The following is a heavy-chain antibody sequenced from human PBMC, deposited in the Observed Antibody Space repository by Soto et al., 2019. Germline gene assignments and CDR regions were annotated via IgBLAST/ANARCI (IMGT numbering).Heavy chain of an antibody. CDR3: TRDPFSSSSGVDFDL. J-gene: IGHJ4*02. CDR1: GYRFSSYG. V-gene: IGHV3-33*01. D-gene: IGHD6-6*01. CDR2: IWFDGSKT. Sequence: EGSLRLTCVASGYRFSSYGMHWLRQAPGKGLEWVAVIWFDGSKTYYADSVKSRFTISRDDSRNTLFLQMTGLRADDTAVYYCTRDPFSSSSGVDFDLWGLGTPVT.